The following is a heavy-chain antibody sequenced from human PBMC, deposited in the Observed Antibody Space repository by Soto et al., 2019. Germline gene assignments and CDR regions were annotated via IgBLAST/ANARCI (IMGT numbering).Heavy chain of an antibody. CDR1: GYTFASYA. CDR2: ISAYNGNT. Sequence: GASVKVSCKASGYTFASYAISWMRQAPGQGLEWMGWISAYNGNTNYAQKIQGRVTMTTDTSTSTAYMELRSLRSDDTAVYYCARDPPPPDYWGQGTLVTVSS. CDR3: ARDPPPPDY. V-gene: IGHV1-18*01. J-gene: IGHJ4*02.